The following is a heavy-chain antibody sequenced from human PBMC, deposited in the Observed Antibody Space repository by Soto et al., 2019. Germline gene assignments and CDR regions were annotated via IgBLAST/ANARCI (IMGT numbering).Heavy chain of an antibody. Sequence: GAPVKVSCKASGCTFSSYAISWVRQAPGQGLEWMGGIIPIFGTANYAQKFQGRVTITADKSTSTAYMELSSLRSEDTAVYYCARASKSTTPDFDYWGQGTLVTVSS. D-gene: IGHD5-12*01. CDR2: IIPIFGTA. J-gene: IGHJ4*02. CDR1: GCTFSSYA. V-gene: IGHV1-69*06. CDR3: ARASKSTTPDFDY.